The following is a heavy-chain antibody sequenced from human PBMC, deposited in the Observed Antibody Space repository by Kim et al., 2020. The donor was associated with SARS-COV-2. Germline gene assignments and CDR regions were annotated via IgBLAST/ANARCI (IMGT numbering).Heavy chain of an antibody. J-gene: IGHJ4*02. V-gene: IGHV3-53*01. Sequence: GGSLRLSCAASGFTVSSNHMTWVRQAPGKGLEWVSVIYGGGSTYYADSVKGRFTISRDNSKNTVSLQMNSLRAEDTALYSCASSPSSGWYYFDSWGQGMLVTVSS. CDR2: IYGGGST. D-gene: IGHD6-19*01. CDR1: GFTVSSNH. CDR3: ASSPSSGWYYFDS.